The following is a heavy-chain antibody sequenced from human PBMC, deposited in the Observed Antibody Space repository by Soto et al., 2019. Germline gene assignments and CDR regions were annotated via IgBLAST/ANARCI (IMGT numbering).Heavy chain of an antibody. CDR1: GFTFSSYA. CDR2: ISGSGGST. V-gene: IGHV3-23*01. Sequence: EVQLLESGGGLVQPGGSLRLSCAASGFTFSSYAMSWVRQAPGKGLEWVSAISGSGGSTYYADSVKGRFTISRDNSKNTLYLQMNSLRAEDTAVYYCAKLGYCSSTSCPRTKYFQHWGRGTLVTVSS. D-gene: IGHD2-2*01. J-gene: IGHJ1*01. CDR3: AKLGYCSSTSCPRTKYFQH.